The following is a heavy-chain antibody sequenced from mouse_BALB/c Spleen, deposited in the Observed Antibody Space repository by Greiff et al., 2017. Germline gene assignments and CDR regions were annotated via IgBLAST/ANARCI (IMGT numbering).Heavy chain of an antibody. CDR2: INPSNGRT. V-gene: IGHV1S81*02. D-gene: IGHD2-3*01. CDR1: GYTFTSYW. Sequence: QVQLKESGAELVKPGASVKLSCKASGYTFTSYWMHWVKQRPGQGLEWIGEINPSNGRTNYNEKFKSKATLTVDKSSSTAYMQLSSLTSEDSAVYYCARDGGNYAMDYWGQGTSVTVSS. CDR3: ARDGGNYAMDY. J-gene: IGHJ4*01.